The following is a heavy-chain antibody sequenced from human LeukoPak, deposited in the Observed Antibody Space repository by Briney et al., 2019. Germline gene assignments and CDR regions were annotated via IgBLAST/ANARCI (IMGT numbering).Heavy chain of an antibody. CDR2: IWYDGSNK. V-gene: IGHV3-33*07. CDR1: GFNFRSNG. CDR3: ARGGTSAAGIDY. D-gene: IGHD6-13*01. J-gene: IGHJ4*02. Sequence: GGSLRPSCAAAGFNFRSNGMYWVRQAPGKGLEWVAVIWYDGSNKYYGDSVKGRFTVSRANSKNTLYLQMNSLRAEDTAVYYCARGGTSAAGIDYWGQGTLVTVSS.